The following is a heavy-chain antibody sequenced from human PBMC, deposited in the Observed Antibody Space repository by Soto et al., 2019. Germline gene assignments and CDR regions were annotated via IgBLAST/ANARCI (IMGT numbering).Heavy chain of an antibody. J-gene: IGHJ6*03. Sequence: ASVKVSCKASGYTFTSYGISWVRQAPGQGLEWKGWISAYNGNTNYAQKLQGRVTMTTDTSTSTAYMELRSLRSDDTAVYYCARGYYDFWSGYFPKYYYYYYYMDVWGKGTTVTVSS. CDR2: ISAYNGNT. CDR3: ARGYYDFWSGYFPKYYYYYYYMDV. V-gene: IGHV1-18*01. D-gene: IGHD3-3*01. CDR1: GYTFTSYG.